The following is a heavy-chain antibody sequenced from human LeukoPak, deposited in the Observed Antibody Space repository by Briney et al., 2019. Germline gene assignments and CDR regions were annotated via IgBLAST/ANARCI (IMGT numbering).Heavy chain of an antibody. CDR3: AKSGAARFDY. CDR2: ISGRDGST. V-gene: IGHV3-23*01. D-gene: IGHD6-6*01. J-gene: IGHJ4*02. CDR1: GFTFSSYG. Sequence: GGSLRLSCAASGFTFSSYGMHWVRQAPGKGLEWVSSISGRDGSTYYADSVKGRFTISRDNSKNTLYLQMNSLRAEDTAVYYCAKSGAARFDYWGQGTLVTVSS.